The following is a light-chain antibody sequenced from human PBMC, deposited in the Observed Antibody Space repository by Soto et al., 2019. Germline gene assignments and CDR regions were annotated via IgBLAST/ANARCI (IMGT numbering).Light chain of an antibody. CDR3: QQYNSYSLT. V-gene: IGKV1-5*03. J-gene: IGKJ4*01. Sequence: DIQMTQSPSTLSASVGDRVTITCRASQSISSWLAWYQQKPGKAPKLLIYKASSLESGVPSRFSGSGSGTELTLTISSLQPDDFATYYCQQYNSYSLTFGGGTNVEIK. CDR1: QSISSW. CDR2: KAS.